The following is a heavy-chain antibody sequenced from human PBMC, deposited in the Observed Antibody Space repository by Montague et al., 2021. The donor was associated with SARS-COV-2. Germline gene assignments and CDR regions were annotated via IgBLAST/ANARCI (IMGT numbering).Heavy chain of an antibody. V-gene: IGHV4-31*03. CDR1: GASISSGGYY. CDR3: ARQRNDDVLDY. Sequence: TLSLTCTVSGASISSGGYYWSWIRQHPGKGLEWIRYIFHSGTTYYSPSLESRVTMSVDTSENQFSLKLASVTAADTAVYYCARQRNDDVLDYWGQGTLVTVSS. J-gene: IGHJ4*02. CDR2: IFHSGTT. D-gene: IGHD1-1*01.